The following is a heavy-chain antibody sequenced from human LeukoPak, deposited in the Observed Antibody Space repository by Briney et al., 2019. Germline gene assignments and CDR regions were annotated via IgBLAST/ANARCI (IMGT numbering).Heavy chain of an antibody. CDR3: ARVGYDFWSGYSNYYMDV. Sequence: SQTLFLTRTCSGGFIRYYFLGLVRPPGREGLGGVWRIYTSGSTNYNPSLKSRVTMSVDTSKNQFSLKLSSVTAADTAVYYCARVGYDFWSGYSNYYMDVWGKGTTVTVSS. V-gene: IGHV4-4*07. CDR1: GGFIRYYF. D-gene: IGHD3-3*01. J-gene: IGHJ6*03. CDR2: IYTSGST.